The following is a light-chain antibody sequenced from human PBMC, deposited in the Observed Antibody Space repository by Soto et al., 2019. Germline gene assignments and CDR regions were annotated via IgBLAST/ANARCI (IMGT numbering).Light chain of an antibody. CDR3: LQYNDRPQT. CDR1: QSVGYY. Sequence: EIVMTQSPATLSVSPGGRATLSCRASQSVGYYLAWYQQRPGQAPRLLIFGSSTRATGIPARFSGSGSVTDFTLTICSLQSEDFAVYYCLQYNDRPQTFGQGTKVEI. J-gene: IGKJ1*01. V-gene: IGKV3-15*01. CDR2: GSS.